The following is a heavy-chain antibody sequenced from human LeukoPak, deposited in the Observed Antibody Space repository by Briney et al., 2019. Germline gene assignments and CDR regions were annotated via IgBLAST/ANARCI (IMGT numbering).Heavy chain of an antibody. CDR3: ASAATFSVDY. V-gene: IGHV4-39*01. CDR1: GGSFSSSFYY. J-gene: IGHJ4*02. CDR2: LYYSGST. Sequence: PSETLSLTCTVSGGSFSSSFYYWGWLRQPPGKGLEWIGSLYYSGSTHYNPSLKSRVTMSVDTSKNQFSLKLSPVTAADTAVYFCASAATFSVDYWGQGTLVTVSS.